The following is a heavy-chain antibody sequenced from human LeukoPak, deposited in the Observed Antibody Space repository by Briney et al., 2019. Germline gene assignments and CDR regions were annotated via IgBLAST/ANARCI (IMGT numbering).Heavy chain of an antibody. J-gene: IGHJ6*02. CDR1: GFIFSTYR. CDR3: ASSTYNYDYALDV. Sequence: GGSLRLSCAASGFIFSTYRMSWVRQAPGKGLEWVSLINDSGRRTYYADSVKGRFTVSRDNSKYTLYLQMNSLRVEDTAVYYCASSTYNYDYALDVWGRGTTVTVSS. D-gene: IGHD5-24*01. V-gene: IGHV3-23*01. CDR2: INDSGRRT.